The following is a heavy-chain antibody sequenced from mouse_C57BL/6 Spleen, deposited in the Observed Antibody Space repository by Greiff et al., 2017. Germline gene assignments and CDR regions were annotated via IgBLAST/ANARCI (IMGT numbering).Heavy chain of an antibody. V-gene: IGHV5-17*01. Sequence: EVKLVESGGGLVKPGGSLKLSCAASGFTFSDYGMHWVRQAPEKGLEWVAYISSGSSTIYYADTVKGRFTISRDNAKNTLFLQMTSLRSDDTAMYYCARPNWDAMDYWGQGTSVTVSS. CDR2: ISSGSSTI. J-gene: IGHJ4*01. CDR1: GFTFSDYG. CDR3: ARPNWDAMDY. D-gene: IGHD4-1*01.